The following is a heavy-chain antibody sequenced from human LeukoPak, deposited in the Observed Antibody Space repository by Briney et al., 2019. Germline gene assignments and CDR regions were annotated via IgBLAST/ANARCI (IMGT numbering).Heavy chain of an antibody. CDR2: ISYDGSNK. CDR3: ARYSSGWYNGQYYFDC. Sequence: PGGSLRLSCAASGFTFSSYAMHWVRQAPGKGLEWVAVISYDGSNKYYADSVKGRFTISRDNSKNTLYLQMNSLRAEDTAVYYCARYSSGWYNGQYYFDCWGQGTLVTVSS. CDR1: GFTFSSYA. D-gene: IGHD6-19*01. J-gene: IGHJ4*02. V-gene: IGHV3-30-3*01.